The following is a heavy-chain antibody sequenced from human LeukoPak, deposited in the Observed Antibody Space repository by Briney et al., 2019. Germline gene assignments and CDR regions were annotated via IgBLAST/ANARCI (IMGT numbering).Heavy chain of an antibody. J-gene: IGHJ4*02. Sequence: PSETLSLTCTVSGDSMGRYYWSFIRQPAGKGLERIGRIHTSGTTWYSASLKSRVTMSVDASKNQFSLKLISVTAADTALYYCASSKLRYFDWSYFDYWGQGTLVTVSS. CDR3: ASSKLRYFDWSYFDY. CDR2: IHTSGTT. CDR1: GDSMGRYY. D-gene: IGHD3-9*01. V-gene: IGHV4-4*07.